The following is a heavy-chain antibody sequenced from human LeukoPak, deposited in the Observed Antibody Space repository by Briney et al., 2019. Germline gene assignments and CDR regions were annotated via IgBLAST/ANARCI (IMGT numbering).Heavy chain of an antibody. D-gene: IGHD3-10*01. J-gene: IGHJ6*02. V-gene: IGHV1-18*01. Sequence: GASVKVSCKASGYTFTTYGINWVRQAPGQGPEWMGWIGAHSGNTNYAQKVQGRVTMTTETSTSTAYMELRSLRSDDTAVYYCARGGYFGSGTPRPLDYGMDVWGQGTTVTVSS. CDR3: ARGGYFGSGTPRPLDYGMDV. CDR1: GYTFTTYG. CDR2: IGAHSGNT.